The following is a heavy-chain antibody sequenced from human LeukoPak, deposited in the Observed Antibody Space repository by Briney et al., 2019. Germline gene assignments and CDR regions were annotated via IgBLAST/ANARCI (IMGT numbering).Heavy chain of an antibody. CDR1: GFTFSSYS. J-gene: IGHJ4*02. D-gene: IGHD5-12*01. V-gene: IGHV3-21*01. CDR2: ISSSSSYI. Sequence: GGSLRLSRAASGFTFSSYSMNWVRQAPGKGLEWVSSISSSSSYIYYADSVKGRFTISRDNAKNSLYLQMNSLRAEDTAVYYCVRDSIWWLTYWGQGTLVSVSS. CDR3: VRDSIWWLTY.